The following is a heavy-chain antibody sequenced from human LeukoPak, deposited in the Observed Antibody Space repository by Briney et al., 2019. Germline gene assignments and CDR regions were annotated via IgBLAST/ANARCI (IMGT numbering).Heavy chain of an antibody. J-gene: IGHJ4*02. V-gene: IGHV1-24*01. CDR3: ATDLTCSSTSCYVDY. CDR1: GYTLTELS. CDR2: FDPEDGET. D-gene: IGHD2-2*01. Sequence: ASVKVSCKVSGYTLTELSMHWVRQAPGKGLEWMGSFDPEDGETIYAQKFQGRVTMTEDTSTDTAYMELSSLRSEDTAIYYCATDLTCSSTSCYVDYLGQGTLVTVSS.